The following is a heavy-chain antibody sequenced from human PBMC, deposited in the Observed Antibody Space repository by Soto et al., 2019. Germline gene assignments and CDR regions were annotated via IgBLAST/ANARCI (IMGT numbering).Heavy chain of an antibody. CDR3: ARRGGAAAGKVFAY. V-gene: IGHV4-59*08. CDR1: GGSISSYY. Sequence: SETLSLTCTVSGGSISSYYWSWIRQPPGKGLEWIGYIYYSGSTNYNPSLKSRVTISVDTSKNQFSLKLSSVTAADTAVYYCARRGGAAAGKVFAYGGQGTLVTVSS. D-gene: IGHD6-13*01. CDR2: IYYSGST. J-gene: IGHJ4*02.